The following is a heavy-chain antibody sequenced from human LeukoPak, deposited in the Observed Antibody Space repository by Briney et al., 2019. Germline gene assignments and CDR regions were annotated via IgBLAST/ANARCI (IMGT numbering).Heavy chain of an antibody. CDR1: GGSISSGDYY. CDR2: IYYSGST. J-gene: IGHJ4*02. Sequence: SQTLSLTCTVSGGSISSGDYYWSWIRQPPGKGLEWLVYIYYSGSTYYNAPLKSRFTISVDTSKNQFSLKLSSVTAADTAVYYCARTSGYDFWSGYYRSDYWGQGTLVTVSS. V-gene: IGHV4-30-4*08. CDR3: ARTSGYDFWSGYYRSDY. D-gene: IGHD3-3*01.